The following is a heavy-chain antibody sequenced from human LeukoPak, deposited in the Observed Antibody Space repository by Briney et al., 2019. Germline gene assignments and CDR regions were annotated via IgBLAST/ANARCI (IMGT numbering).Heavy chain of an antibody. D-gene: IGHD3-22*01. V-gene: IGHV3-30*18. CDR2: ISYDGSDK. CDR3: AKERRNYYDISRNPHY. CDR1: GFTFSSNG. Sequence: PGRSLRLLYAASGFTFSSNGMHWVRQAPGKGLEWVAFISYDGSDKYYADSVKGRFTISRDESENTLYLQMNSLRTEDTAVYYCAKERRNYYDISRNPHYWVQGTLVTVSS. J-gene: IGHJ4*02.